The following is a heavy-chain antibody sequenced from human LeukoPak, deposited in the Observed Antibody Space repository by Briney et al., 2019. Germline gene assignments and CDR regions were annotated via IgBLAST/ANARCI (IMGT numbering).Heavy chain of an antibody. CDR1: GGTFSSYA. CDR3: ARDPPDSYSSGWYYFDY. D-gene: IGHD6-19*01. J-gene: IGHJ4*02. Sequence: SVKVSCKASGGTFSSYAISWVRQAPGQGLEWMGRIIPIFGTANYAQKFQGGVTITTDESTSTAYMELSGLRSEDTAVYYCARDPPDSYSSGWYYFDYWGQGTLVTVSS. CDR2: IIPIFGTA. V-gene: IGHV1-69*05.